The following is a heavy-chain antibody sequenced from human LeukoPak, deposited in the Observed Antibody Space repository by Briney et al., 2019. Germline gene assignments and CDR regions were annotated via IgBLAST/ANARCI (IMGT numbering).Heavy chain of an antibody. J-gene: IGHJ6*02. CDR3: ARDLQGVVVTAIHYYYYYGMDV. CDR1: GFTFSSYA. CDR2: ISSSSSYI. D-gene: IGHD2-21*02. V-gene: IGHV3-21*01. Sequence: GGSLRLSCAASGFTFSSYAMSWVRQAPGKGLEWVSSISSSSSYIYYADSVKGRFTISRDNAKNSLYLQMNSLRAEDTAVYYCARDLQGVVVTAIHYYYYYGMDVWGQGTTVTVSS.